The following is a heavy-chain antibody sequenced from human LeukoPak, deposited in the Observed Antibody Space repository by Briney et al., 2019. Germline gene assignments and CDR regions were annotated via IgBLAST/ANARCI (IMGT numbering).Heavy chain of an antibody. CDR2: IYYSGST. Sequence: SETLSLTCAVYGGSFSSYYWGWIRQPPGKGLEWIGSIYYSGSTYYNPSLKSRVTISVDTSKNQFSLKLSSVTAADTAVYYCATSVSIAVAGTFDYWGQGTLVTVSS. CDR1: GGSFSSYY. J-gene: IGHJ4*02. CDR3: ATSVSIAVAGTFDY. D-gene: IGHD6-19*01. V-gene: IGHV4-39*01.